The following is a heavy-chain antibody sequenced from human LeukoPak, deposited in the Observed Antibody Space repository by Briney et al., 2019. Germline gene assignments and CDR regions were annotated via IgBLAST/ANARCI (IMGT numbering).Heavy chain of an antibody. V-gene: IGHV4-39*01. Sequence: SKTLSLTCTVSGASINSRSYYWGWIRQPPGKGLEWIGTIYYSGGTHYNPSLKSRVTISVDTSKNQFSLKVNSVTAADTAVYYCARHGHSRYDILTGYYPPTYYFDYWGQGTLVTVSS. D-gene: IGHD3-9*01. CDR3: ARHGHSRYDILTGYYPPTYYFDY. CDR1: GASINSRSYY. J-gene: IGHJ4*02. CDR2: IYYSGGT.